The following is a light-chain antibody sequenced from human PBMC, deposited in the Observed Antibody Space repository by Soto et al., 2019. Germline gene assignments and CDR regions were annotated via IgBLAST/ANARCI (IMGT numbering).Light chain of an antibody. CDR3: QQYDQWPIT. CDR2: GAS. Sequence: EIVMTQSPSTLSVSPGERATLSCRASQSVSIDLAWYQQTPGQAPRLLIYGASTRATGIPVRFSGSASGTEFSFTVTSLQSEDFAVYYCQQYDQWPITFGQGTRLEIK. CDR1: QSVSID. V-gene: IGKV3-15*01. J-gene: IGKJ5*01.